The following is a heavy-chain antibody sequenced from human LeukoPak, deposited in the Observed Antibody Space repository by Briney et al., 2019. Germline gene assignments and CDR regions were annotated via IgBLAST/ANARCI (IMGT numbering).Heavy chain of an antibody. CDR2: ISGYNGNT. V-gene: IGHV1-18*01. CDR3: ARGGWYYYDGSGYYLIDN. D-gene: IGHD3-22*01. J-gene: IGHJ4*02. Sequence: ASVKVSCKASGYTFTSYGISWVRQAPGQGLEWMGWISGYNGNTKYAQKFQARVTLTTDTSTSTAYMELWSLRSDDTALYYCARGGWYYYDGSGYYLIDNWGQGTLVTVSS. CDR1: GYTFTSYG.